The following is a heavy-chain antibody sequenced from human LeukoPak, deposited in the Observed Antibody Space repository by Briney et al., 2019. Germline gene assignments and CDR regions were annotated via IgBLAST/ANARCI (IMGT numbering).Heavy chain of an antibody. CDR2: IYYSGST. CDR1: GGSISGYY. Sequence: PSETLSLTCAVSGGSISGYYWTWIRQPPGKGLERIGYIYYSGSTNYNPSLRSRVTISVDTSKSQFSLKLTSLTAADTAVYYCARRRAAPGLYYFDYWGQGTLVTVSS. D-gene: IGHD6-13*01. CDR3: ARRRAAPGLYYFDY. V-gene: IGHV4-59*08. J-gene: IGHJ4*02.